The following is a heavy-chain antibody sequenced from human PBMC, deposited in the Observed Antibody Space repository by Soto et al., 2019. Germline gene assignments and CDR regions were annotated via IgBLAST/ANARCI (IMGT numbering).Heavy chain of an antibody. Sequence: EVQLVESGGGLVQPGGSLRLSCAASGFTFSRYSMNWVRQAPGKGLEWVSYISSSSNSIYYADSVKGRFTISRDNAKNSLHLQMNSQRAEDTAVNYSASPVECSTTSCIHWGQGTLVTVSS. CDR3: ASPVECSTTSCIH. CDR1: GFTFSRYS. CDR2: ISSSSNSI. J-gene: IGHJ4*02. D-gene: IGHD2-15*01. V-gene: IGHV3-48*01.